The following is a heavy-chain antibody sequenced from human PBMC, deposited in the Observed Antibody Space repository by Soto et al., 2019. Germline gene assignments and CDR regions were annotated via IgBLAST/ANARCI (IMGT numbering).Heavy chain of an antibody. D-gene: IGHD3-10*01. CDR2: ISGSGGST. Sequence: EVQLLESGGGLVQPGGSLRLSCAASGFTFSSYAMSWVRQAPGKGLEWVSAISGSGGSTYYADSVKGRFTISRDNSKNTLYLQMNSLRAEDTAVYYCARTPIDGSGSYGHYGMDVWGQGTTVTVSS. V-gene: IGHV3-23*01. J-gene: IGHJ6*02. CDR1: GFTFSSYA. CDR3: ARTPIDGSGSYGHYGMDV.